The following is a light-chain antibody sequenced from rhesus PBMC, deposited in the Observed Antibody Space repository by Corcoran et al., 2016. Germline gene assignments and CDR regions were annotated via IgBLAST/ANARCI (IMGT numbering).Light chain of an antibody. CDR3: QYGYGILT. CDR2: AAS. J-gene: IGKJ4*01. Sequence: DIQMTQSPSSLSASVGDTVTITCQASQCISNNLAWYQQKPGKVPKLLIYAASTLQSGVPSRFSGSGSGTEFTLTISSLQPEEFAAYCCQYGYGILTFGGGTKVELK. V-gene: IGKV1S13*01. CDR1: QCISNN.